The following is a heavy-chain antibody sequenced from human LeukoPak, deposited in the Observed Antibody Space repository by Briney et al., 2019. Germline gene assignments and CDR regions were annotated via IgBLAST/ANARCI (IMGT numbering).Heavy chain of an antibody. J-gene: IGHJ6*02. CDR1: GYTFTSYG. D-gene: IGHD1-1*01. V-gene: IGHV1-18*01. CDR2: ISAYNGNT. Sequence: ASVNVSCKASGYTFTSYGISWVRRAPGQGLEWMGWISAYNGNTNYAQKFQGWVTMTRDTSISTAYMELSRLRSDDTAVYYCARRGTTGYYGMDVWGQGTTVTVSS. CDR3: ARRGTTGYYGMDV.